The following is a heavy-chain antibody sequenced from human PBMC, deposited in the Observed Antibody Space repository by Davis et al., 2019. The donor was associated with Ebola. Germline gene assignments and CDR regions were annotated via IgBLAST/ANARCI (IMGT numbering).Heavy chain of an antibody. Sequence: AASVKVSCKASGYTFTSYDINWVRQATGQGLEWMGWMNPNSGNTGYAQKFQGRVTMTRNTSISTAYMGLSSLRSEDTAVYYCARVVAVAGTVGYWGQGTLVTVSS. V-gene: IGHV1-8*01. CDR2: MNPNSGNT. CDR3: ARVVAVAGTVGY. D-gene: IGHD6-19*01. J-gene: IGHJ4*02. CDR1: GYTFTSYD.